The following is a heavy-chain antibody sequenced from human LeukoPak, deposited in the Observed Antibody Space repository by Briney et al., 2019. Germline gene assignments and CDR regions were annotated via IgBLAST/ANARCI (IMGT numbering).Heavy chain of an antibody. Sequence: SETLSLTCTVSGASISSYYWSWIRQPPGKGLEWIGYIFYSGSTNYNPSLKSRVTISVDMSKNQFSLKLRSVTAADTVVYYCARHGGATMVRGVLVDAFDIWGQGTMVTVSS. CDR2: IFYSGST. J-gene: IGHJ3*02. V-gene: IGHV4-59*08. D-gene: IGHD3-10*01. CDR1: GASISSYY. CDR3: ARHGGATMVRGVLVDAFDI.